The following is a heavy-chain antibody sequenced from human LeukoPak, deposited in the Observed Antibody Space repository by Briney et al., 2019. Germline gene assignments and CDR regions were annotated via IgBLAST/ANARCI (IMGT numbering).Heavy chain of an antibody. CDR2: ISYSGNT. D-gene: IGHD4-11*01. J-gene: IGHJ6*02. V-gene: IGHV4-59*13. CDR3: ARLTTVTTRRRYYYYGMDV. CDR1: GGSIRGYY. Sequence: SETLSLTCSVSGGSIRGYYWSWIRQSPGKGLEWIGYISYSGNTNYNPSLKSRVTISVDTSKNQFSLKLSSVTAADTAVYYCARLTTVTTRRRYYYYGMDVWGQGTTVTVSS.